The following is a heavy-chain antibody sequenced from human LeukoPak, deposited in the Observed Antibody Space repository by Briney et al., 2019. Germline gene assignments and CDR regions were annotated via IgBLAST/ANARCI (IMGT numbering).Heavy chain of an antibody. Sequence: MSSETLSLTCAVYGGSFSGYYWSWIRQPPGKGLEWIGEINHSGSTNYNPSLKSRVTISVDTSKNQFSLKLSSVTAADTAVYYCARADVLLWFGEFGYWGQGTLVTVSS. CDR2: INHSGST. D-gene: IGHD3-10*01. CDR3: ARADVLLWFGEFGY. CDR1: GGSFSGYY. J-gene: IGHJ4*02. V-gene: IGHV4-34*01.